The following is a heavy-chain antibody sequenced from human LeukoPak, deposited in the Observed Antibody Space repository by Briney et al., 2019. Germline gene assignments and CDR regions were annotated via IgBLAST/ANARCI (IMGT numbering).Heavy chain of an antibody. J-gene: IGHJ4*02. Sequence: GGSLRLSCAASGFTFSDYCMSWVRQSPGQGLEWVSKISQDGREQRFVDSVKGRITTSRDNGKNLLFLQMDSLRAEDTAVYYCAGGALDYWGPGTLLSVSS. CDR1: GFTFSDYC. CDR2: ISQDGREQ. CDR3: AGGALDY. V-gene: IGHV3-7*04.